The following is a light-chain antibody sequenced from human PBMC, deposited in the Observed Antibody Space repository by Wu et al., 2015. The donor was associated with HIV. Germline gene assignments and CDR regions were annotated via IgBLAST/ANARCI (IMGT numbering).Light chain of an antibody. V-gene: IGKV3-20*01. CDR1: QTISTNY. J-gene: IGKJ1*01. CDR3: QQYDRSPWT. CDR2: DAS. Sequence: EIVLTQSPGTLSLSPGETATLSCRAGQTISTNYLAWYQQKPGQAPRLLIYDASTRAPGIPDRFRGSGSGTDFTLTISRLEPEDFAVYHCQQYDRSPWTFGQGTKVEI.